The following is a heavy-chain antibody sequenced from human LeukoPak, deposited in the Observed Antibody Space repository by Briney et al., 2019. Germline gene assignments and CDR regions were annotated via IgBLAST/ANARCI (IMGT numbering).Heavy chain of an antibody. J-gene: IGHJ4*02. Sequence: ASVKVSCKASGGTXSSYAISWVRQAPGQGLEWMGWITAYNDNTNYAQKLQGRVTMTTDTSTSTAYMELRSLRSDDTAVYYCARALLWFGEPSHIDYWGQGTLVTASS. CDR3: ARALLWFGEPSHIDY. D-gene: IGHD3-10*01. CDR1: GGTXSSYA. CDR2: ITAYNDNT. V-gene: IGHV1-18*01.